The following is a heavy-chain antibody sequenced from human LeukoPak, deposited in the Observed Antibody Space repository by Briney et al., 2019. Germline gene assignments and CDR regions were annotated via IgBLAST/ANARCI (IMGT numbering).Heavy chain of an antibody. V-gene: IGHV3-23*01. CDR3: AKRPYGSGSPTYYFDY. D-gene: IGHD3-10*01. CDR2: ISGSGGST. Sequence: GGSLRLSCAASGFTFSSYGMSWVRQAPGKGLEWVSAISGSGGSTYYADSVKGRFTISRDNSKNTLCLQMNSLRAEDTAVYYCAKRPYGSGSPTYYFDYWGQGTLVTVSS. CDR1: GFTFSSYG. J-gene: IGHJ4*02.